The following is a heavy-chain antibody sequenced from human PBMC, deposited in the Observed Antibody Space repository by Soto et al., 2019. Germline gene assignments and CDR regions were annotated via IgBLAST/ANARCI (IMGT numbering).Heavy chain of an antibody. J-gene: IGHJ5*02. D-gene: IGHD4-17*01. CDR2: IWYDGSNK. CDR3: ARDVYVDGTVTYDWFDP. V-gene: IGHV3-33*01. CDR1: GFTFSSYG. Sequence: ESGGGVVQPGRSLRLSCAASGFTFSSYGMHWVRQAPGKGLEWVAVIWYDGSNKYYADSVKGRFTISRDNSKNTLYLQMSSLRGEDTAVYYCARDVYVDGTVTYDWFDPWGQGSLVTVSS.